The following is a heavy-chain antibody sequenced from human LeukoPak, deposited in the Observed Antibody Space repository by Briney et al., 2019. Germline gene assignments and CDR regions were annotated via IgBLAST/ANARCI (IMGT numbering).Heavy chain of an antibody. D-gene: IGHD6-13*01. V-gene: IGHV3-30*02. CDR1: GFTFSSYG. J-gene: IGHJ4*02. Sequence: GGSRRLSCAASGFTFSSYGMHWVRKAPGKGLEWVAFIRYDGSNKYYADSVKGRFTISRDNSKNTLYLQMNSLRAEDTAVYYCAKDVRIAAAGTGFDYWGQGTLVTVSS. CDR2: IRYDGSNK. CDR3: AKDVRIAAAGTGFDY.